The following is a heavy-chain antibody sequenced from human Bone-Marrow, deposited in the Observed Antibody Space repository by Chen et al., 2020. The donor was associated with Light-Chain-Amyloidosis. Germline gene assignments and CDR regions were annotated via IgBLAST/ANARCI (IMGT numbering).Heavy chain of an antibody. Sequence: EVQLVEFGGDFVQPGRSLRRSCTGFGFTFGDYAVSWLRQAPGKGLEWVGFIRRKSYGGTTEYAASVKGRFTISRDDSISTAYLQMNSLRTDDTAVYSCTSGAAADKYYYGLDVWGQGTTVTVSS. CDR1: GFTFGDYA. CDR2: IRRKSYGGTT. J-gene: IGHJ6*01. CDR3: TSGAAADKYYYGLDV. D-gene: IGHD6-13*01. V-gene: IGHV3-49*03.